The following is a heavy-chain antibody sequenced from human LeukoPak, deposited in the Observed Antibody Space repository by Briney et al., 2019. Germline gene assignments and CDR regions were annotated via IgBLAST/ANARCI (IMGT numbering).Heavy chain of an antibody. CDR3: ARAPYYYDSSGYFNEFDP. D-gene: IGHD3-22*01. Sequence: EASVKVSCKASGYTFTSYGISWVRQAPGQGLEWMGWISAYNGNTNYAQKLQGRVTMTTDTSTSTAYMELRSLRSDDTAVYYCARAPYYYDSSGYFNEFDPWGQGTLVTVSS. CDR1: GYTFTSYG. V-gene: IGHV1-18*01. J-gene: IGHJ5*02. CDR2: ISAYNGNT.